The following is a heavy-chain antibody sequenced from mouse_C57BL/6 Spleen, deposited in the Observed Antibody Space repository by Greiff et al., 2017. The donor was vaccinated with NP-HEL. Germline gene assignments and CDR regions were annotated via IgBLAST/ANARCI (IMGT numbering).Heavy chain of an antibody. V-gene: IGHV1-42*01. D-gene: IGHD1-1*01. CDR1: GYSFTGYY. CDR3: ARRGTTEGYFDV. J-gene: IGHJ1*03. Sequence: EVQLVESGPELVKPGASVKISCKASGYSFTGYYMNWVKQSPEKSLEWIGEINPSTGGTTYNQKFKAKATLTVDKSSSTAYMQLKSLTSEDSAVYYCARRGTTEGYFDVWGTGTTVTVSS. CDR2: INPSTGGT.